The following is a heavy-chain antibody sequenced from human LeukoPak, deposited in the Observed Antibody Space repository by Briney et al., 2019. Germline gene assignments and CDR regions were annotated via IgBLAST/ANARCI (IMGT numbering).Heavy chain of an antibody. CDR1: GGSISSYY. CDR2: IYYSGST. V-gene: IGHV4-59*08. J-gene: IGHJ3*02. CDR3: ARIIAAVDAFDI. Sequence: KTSETLSLTCTVSGGSISSYYWSWIRQPPGKGLEWIGYIYYSGSTNYNPSLKSRVTISVDTSKNQFSLKLSSVTAADTAVYYCARIIAAVDAFDIWGQGTMVTVSS. D-gene: IGHD6-13*01.